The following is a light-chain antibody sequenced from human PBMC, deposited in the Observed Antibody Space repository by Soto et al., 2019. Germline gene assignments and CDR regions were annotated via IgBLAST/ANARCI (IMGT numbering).Light chain of an antibody. Sequence: IPLTQSPSSLSASVGDRVTITCRASQGISTYLAWYQREPGKAPKLLIYGASTLQSGVSSRFSGSGSGTDFTLTISSLQPEDFATYYCQQVNSYPSTFGQGTKLEIK. CDR3: QQVNSYPST. CDR1: QGISTY. V-gene: IGKV1-9*01. CDR2: GAS. J-gene: IGKJ2*01.